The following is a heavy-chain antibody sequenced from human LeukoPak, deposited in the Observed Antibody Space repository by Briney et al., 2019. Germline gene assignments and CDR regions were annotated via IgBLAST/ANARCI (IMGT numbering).Heavy chain of an antibody. CDR1: GYTFTSYG. CDR3: ARDCRGGNPRDFDY. J-gene: IGHJ4*02. CDR2: ISAYNGNT. V-gene: IGHV1-18*01. D-gene: IGHD4-23*01. Sequence: GASVKGSCKASGYTFTSYGISWVRQAPGQGLELMGWISAYNGNTNYAQKLQGRVTMTTDTSTSTAYMELRSLRSDDTAVYYCARDCRGGNPRDFDYWGQGTLVTVSS.